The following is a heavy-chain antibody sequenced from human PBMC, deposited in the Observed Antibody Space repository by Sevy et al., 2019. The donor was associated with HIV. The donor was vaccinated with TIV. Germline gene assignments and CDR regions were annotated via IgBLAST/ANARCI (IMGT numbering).Heavy chain of an antibody. V-gene: IGHV3-30*04. J-gene: IGHJ3*02. CDR1: GFSFSTSV. D-gene: IGHD3-22*01. CDR3: AKEGYSSGYAGAFNI. CDR2: VSFHGGSQ. Sequence: GGSLRLSCSASGFSFSTSVMHWVRQAPGKGLEWVALVSFHGGSQYPSDSVKGRFTISRDNSKNTLYLQLNSLRPEDTCVYYCAKEGYSSGYAGAFNIWGQGTLVTVSS.